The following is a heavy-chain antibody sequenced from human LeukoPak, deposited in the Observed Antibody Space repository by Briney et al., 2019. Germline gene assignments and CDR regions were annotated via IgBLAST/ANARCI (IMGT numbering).Heavy chain of an antibody. Sequence: GGSLRLSCAASGFTFSSYAMSWFRQAPGKGLEWVSAISGSGGSTYYADSVKGRFTSARDNSKNTLYLQMNSLRAEDTAVYYCAKDQGGIAAAGIDPWGQGTLVTVSS. D-gene: IGHD6-13*01. CDR1: GFTFSSYA. CDR3: AKDQGGIAAAGIDP. CDR2: ISGSGGST. J-gene: IGHJ5*02. V-gene: IGHV3-23*01.